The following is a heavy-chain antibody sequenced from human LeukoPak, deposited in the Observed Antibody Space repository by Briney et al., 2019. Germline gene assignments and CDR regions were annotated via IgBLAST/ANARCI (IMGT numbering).Heavy chain of an antibody. D-gene: IGHD3-10*01. CDR3: AKDSSFNYGSGSYGIDY. Sequence: GRSLRLSCAASGFIFDDYAMNWVRQAPGKGLEWVSGISWNSGYIGYADSVKGRFTISRDNAKNSLYLQMNSLRAEDTALYYCAKDSSFNYGSGSYGIDYWGQGTLVIVSS. J-gene: IGHJ4*02. CDR1: GFIFDDYA. V-gene: IGHV3-9*01. CDR2: ISWNSGYI.